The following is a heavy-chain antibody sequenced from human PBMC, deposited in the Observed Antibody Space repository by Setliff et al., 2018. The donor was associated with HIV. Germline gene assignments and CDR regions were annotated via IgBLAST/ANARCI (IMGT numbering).Heavy chain of an antibody. Sequence: SETLSLTCTVSGGSISSGSYFWSWVRQPAGKGPEWIGHIYTSGSTKSNPSLKSRVTISVDTSKNQFSLKLSSVSAADTAVYYCARGSHYYGSGSSYDYWGQGTLVTVSS. J-gene: IGHJ4*02. V-gene: IGHV4-61*09. CDR1: GGSISSGSYF. CDR3: ARGSHYYGSGSSYDY. D-gene: IGHD3-10*01. CDR2: IYTSGST.